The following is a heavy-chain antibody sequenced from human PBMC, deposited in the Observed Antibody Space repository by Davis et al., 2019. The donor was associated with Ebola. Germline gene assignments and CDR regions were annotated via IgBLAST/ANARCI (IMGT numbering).Heavy chain of an antibody. CDR1: GFTFSSYA. J-gene: IGHJ5*02. CDR3: ARIHCSSTSCYRGGWFDP. Sequence: GESLKISCAASGFTFSSYAMHWVRQAPGKGLEWVANIKQDGSEKYYADSVKGRFTISRHNSKNTLYLQMNSLRAEDTAVYYCARIHCSSTSCYRGGWFDPWGQGTLVTVSS. V-gene: IGHV3-30*14. D-gene: IGHD2-2*02. CDR2: IKQDGSEK.